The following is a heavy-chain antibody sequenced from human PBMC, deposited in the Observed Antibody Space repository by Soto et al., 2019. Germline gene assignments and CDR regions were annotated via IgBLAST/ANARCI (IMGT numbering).Heavy chain of an antibody. J-gene: IGHJ1*01. V-gene: IGHV3-23*01. D-gene: IGHD3-3*01. CDR3: TKGGDSWSGYAQH. CDR2: ISDSGGSS. CDR1: GFSFGNYV. Sequence: PGGSLRLSCAASGFSFGNYVMNWVRPAPGKGLEWVSGISDSGGSSSSADSVKGRFTVSRDNSKNTLYLQMDSLTGDDTAVYYCTKGGDSWSGYAQHWGQGALVTVSS.